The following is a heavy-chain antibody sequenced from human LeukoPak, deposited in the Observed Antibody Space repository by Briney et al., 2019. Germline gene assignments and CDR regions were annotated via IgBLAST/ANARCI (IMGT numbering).Heavy chain of an antibody. Sequence: ASVKVSRKASGGTFSSYAISWVRQAPGQGLEWMGRIIPILGIANYAQKFQGRVTITADKSTSTAYMELSSLRSEDTAVYYCARSRTVYYDILTGSFNAFDIWGQGTMVTVSS. J-gene: IGHJ3*02. D-gene: IGHD3-9*01. CDR1: GGTFSSYA. CDR2: IIPILGIA. V-gene: IGHV1-69*04. CDR3: ARSRTVYYDILTGSFNAFDI.